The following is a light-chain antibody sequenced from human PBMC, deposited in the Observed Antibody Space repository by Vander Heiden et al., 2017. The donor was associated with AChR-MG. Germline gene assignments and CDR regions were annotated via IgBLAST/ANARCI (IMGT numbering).Light chain of an antibody. CDR2: DVS. Sequence: QSALTQPASVAGSPRQSITISCTGTSSDVGGYNYVSWYQQHPDKAPKLMIYDVSKRPSGVSNRFSGSKSGNTASLTISGLQAEDEADYYCSSYTSSSPWVFGGGTKLTVL. CDR3: SSYTSSSPWV. J-gene: IGLJ3*02. CDR1: SSDVGGYNY. V-gene: IGLV2-14*01.